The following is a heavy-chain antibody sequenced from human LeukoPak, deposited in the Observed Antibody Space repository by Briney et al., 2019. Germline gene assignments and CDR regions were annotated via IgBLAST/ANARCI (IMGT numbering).Heavy chain of an antibody. J-gene: IGHJ4*02. CDR1: GFTFSSYG. Sequence: GGSLRLSCAASGFTFSSYGMHWGRQAPGKGLEWVAFIRYDGSNKYYADSVKGRFTISRDNSKNTLYLQMNSLRAEDTAVYYCASLVFYDILTGPDYWGQGTLVTVSS. CDR2: IRYDGSNK. V-gene: IGHV3-30*02. CDR3: ASLVFYDILTGPDY. D-gene: IGHD3-9*01.